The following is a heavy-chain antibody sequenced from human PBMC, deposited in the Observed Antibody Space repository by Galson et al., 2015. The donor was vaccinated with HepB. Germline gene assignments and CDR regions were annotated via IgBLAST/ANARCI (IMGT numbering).Heavy chain of an antibody. V-gene: IGHV3-33*01. J-gene: IGHJ4*02. Sequence: SLRLSCAASGFTFRNYGMHWGRQAPGKGLKWVAVIWYNGSNKYYADSVKGRFTISRDNSKNTLYLQMNSLRAEDTAVYYCAREKNIAPLATLDYGGQGTLFTVSS. CDR3: AREKNIAPLATLDY. D-gene: IGHD2-15*01. CDR2: IWYNGSNK. CDR1: GFTFRNYG.